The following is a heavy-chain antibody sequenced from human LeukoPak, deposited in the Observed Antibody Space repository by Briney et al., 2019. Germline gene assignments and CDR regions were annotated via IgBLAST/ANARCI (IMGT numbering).Heavy chain of an antibody. CDR1: GGSISGGGYY. Sequence: SETLSLTCTVSGGSISGGGYYWSWIRQHPGKGLEWIGYIYYSGSTYYNPSLKSRVTISVDTSKNQFSLKLSPVTAADTAVYYCARVYFDAFDIWGQGTMVTVSS. V-gene: IGHV4-31*03. CDR3: ARVYFDAFDI. CDR2: IYYSGST. D-gene: IGHD2/OR15-2a*01. J-gene: IGHJ3*02.